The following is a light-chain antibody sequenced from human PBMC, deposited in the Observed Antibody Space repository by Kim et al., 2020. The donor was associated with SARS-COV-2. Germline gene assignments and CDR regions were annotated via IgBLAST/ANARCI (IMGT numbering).Light chain of an antibody. V-gene: IGLV1-51*01. CDR2: DNN. Sequence: QSVLTQPPSVSAAPGQKVTISCSGSSSNIGNNLVSWYQHLPGTAPKFLIYDNNKRPSGIPDRFSVSKSGTSATLGITGLQTGDEADYYCGTWDTSLSVWVFGGGTKLTVL. J-gene: IGLJ3*02. CDR3: GTWDTSLSVWV. CDR1: SSNIGNNL.